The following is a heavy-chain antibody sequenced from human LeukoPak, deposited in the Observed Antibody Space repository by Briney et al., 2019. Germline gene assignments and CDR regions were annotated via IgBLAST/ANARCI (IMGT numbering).Heavy chain of an antibody. CDR1: GYTFTGYY. CDR2: INPNSGGT. J-gene: IGHJ5*02. Sequence: ASVKVSCKASGYTFTGYYMHWVRQAPGQGIEWMGWINPNSGGTNYAQKFQGRVTMTRDTSISTAYMELSRLRSDDTAVYYCARDKYCSSTSCYTTNWFDPWGQGTLVTVSS. D-gene: IGHD2-2*01. V-gene: IGHV1-2*02. CDR3: ARDKYCSSTSCYTTNWFDP.